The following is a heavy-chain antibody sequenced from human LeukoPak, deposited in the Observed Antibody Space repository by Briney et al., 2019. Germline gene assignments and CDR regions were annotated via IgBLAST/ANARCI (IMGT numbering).Heavy chain of an antibody. D-gene: IGHD1-1*01. V-gene: IGHV1-46*01. CDR1: GYTFTSYY. CDR3: ARGGSSWNDRLDPDY. Sequence: ASMKVSCKASGYTFTSYYMHWVRQAPGQGLEWMGIINPSGGSTSYAQKFQGRVTMTRDTSTSTVYMELSSLRSEDTAVYYCARGGSSWNDRLDPDYWGQGTLVTVSS. CDR2: INPSGGST. J-gene: IGHJ4*02.